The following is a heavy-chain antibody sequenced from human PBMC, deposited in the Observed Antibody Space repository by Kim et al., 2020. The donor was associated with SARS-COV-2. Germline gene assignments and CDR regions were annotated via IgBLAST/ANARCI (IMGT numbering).Heavy chain of an antibody. CDR1: GFTISNYW. Sequence: GGSLRLSCAASGFTISNYWMTWVRQAPGKGPEWLSNIMQDGSDKYYGDSVKGRFTISRDNAKNSVYLQMNSLRAEDTSVYYCVGGVAADYWGRGALVTV. V-gene: IGHV3-7*01. CDR2: IMQDGSDK. J-gene: IGHJ4*02. CDR3: VGGVAADY. D-gene: IGHD6-13*01.